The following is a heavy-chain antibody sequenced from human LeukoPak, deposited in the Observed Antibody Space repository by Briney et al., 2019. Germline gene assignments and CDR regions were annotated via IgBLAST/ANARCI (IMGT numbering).Heavy chain of an antibody. CDR2: ISGYNGNT. V-gene: IGHV1-18*01. Sequence: GALVKVSCKASGYTFTSYGITWVRQAPGQGLEWMGWISGYNGNTNYARNLQGRVTMTTDTSTSTAFMELRSLRSDDTAVYYCARDLLHPDYWGQGTLVTVSS. CDR3: ARDLLHPDY. CDR1: GYTFTSYG. D-gene: IGHD1-26*01. J-gene: IGHJ4*02.